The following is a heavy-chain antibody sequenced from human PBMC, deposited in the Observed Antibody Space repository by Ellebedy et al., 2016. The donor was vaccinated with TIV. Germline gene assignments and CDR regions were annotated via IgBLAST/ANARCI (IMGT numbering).Heavy chain of an antibody. CDR2: IWYDGSNK. J-gene: IGHJ6*02. CDR1: GFTFSSYG. CDR3: AKVNTPKYGYYYGMDV. D-gene: IGHD2-2*02. V-gene: IGHV3-33*06. Sequence: GGSLRLSXAASGFTFSSYGMHWVRQAPGKGLEWVAVIWYDGSNKYYADSVKGRFTISRDNSKNTLYLQMNSLRAEDTAVYYCAKVNTPKYGYYYGMDVWGQGTTVTVSS.